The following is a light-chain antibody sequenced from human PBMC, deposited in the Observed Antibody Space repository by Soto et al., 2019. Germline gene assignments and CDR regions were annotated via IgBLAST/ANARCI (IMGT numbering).Light chain of an antibody. Sequence: EIVLTQSPGTLSLSSGERATLSCRASQSISSSSLAWYQQKPGQAPRLLIYGASSRATGIPDRFSGSGSGTDFTLTTSRLEPEDFALYYCQQYSSSLFTFGPGTKVDIK. CDR1: QSISSSS. CDR3: QQYSSSLFT. V-gene: IGKV3-20*01. J-gene: IGKJ3*01. CDR2: GAS.